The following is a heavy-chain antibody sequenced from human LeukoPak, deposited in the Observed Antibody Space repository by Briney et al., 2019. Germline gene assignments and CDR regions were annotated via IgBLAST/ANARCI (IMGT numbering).Heavy chain of an antibody. CDR2: IYYSGST. V-gene: IGHV4-59*01. J-gene: IGHJ3*02. D-gene: IGHD3-3*01. CDR3: ARDFWSGYGLVGFDI. Sequence: SETLSLTCTVSGGSISDYYWSWIRQPPGKGLEWIGYIYYSGSTNYNPSLKSRVTISVDTSKNQFSLNLSSVTAADTAVYYCARDFWSGYGLVGFDIWGQGTMVTVSS. CDR1: GGSISDYY.